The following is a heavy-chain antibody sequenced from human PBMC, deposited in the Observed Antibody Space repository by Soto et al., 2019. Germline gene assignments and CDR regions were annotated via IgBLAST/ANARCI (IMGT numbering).Heavy chain of an antibody. Sequence: EVQLVESGGVLVQPGGSLRVSRAASGFTFSTSWMNWVRQAPGKGLEWVANINGDGSEEYYVDSVRGRFTSSRDNVKNSLFLQMNSLRAGDTAVYYCAAGFPPDYWGQGTLVTVSS. J-gene: IGHJ4*02. V-gene: IGHV3-7*01. CDR2: INGDGSEE. CDR3: AAGFPPDY. D-gene: IGHD3-10*01. CDR1: GFTFSTSW.